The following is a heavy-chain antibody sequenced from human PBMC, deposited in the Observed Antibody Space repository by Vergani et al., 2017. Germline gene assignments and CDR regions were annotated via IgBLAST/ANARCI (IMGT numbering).Heavy chain of an antibody. J-gene: IGHJ4*02. Sequence: EVQLVESGGGLVKPGGSLRLSCAASGFTFSSYSMNWVRQAPGKGLEWVSSISSSSSYIYYADSVKGRFTISRDNAKNSLYLQMNSLRAEDTAVYYCARGQEYGDYLREYWGQGTLVTVSS. V-gene: IGHV3-21*01. CDR2: ISSSSSYI. CDR3: ARGQEYGDYLREY. D-gene: IGHD4-17*01. CDR1: GFTFSSYS.